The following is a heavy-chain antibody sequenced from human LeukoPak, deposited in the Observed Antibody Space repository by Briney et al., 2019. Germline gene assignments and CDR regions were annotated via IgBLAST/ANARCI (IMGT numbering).Heavy chain of an antibody. J-gene: IGHJ1*01. D-gene: IGHD6-13*01. CDR2: ISHSGST. V-gene: IGHV4-34*01. CDR1: GGSLSGYY. CDR3: ARGRPRGLYTSNWTEYLHY. Sequence: PSETLSLTCAVYGGSLSGYYWSWIRQSPGKGLEWIGEISHSGSTHYDSSLKSRVAISVDTSTNQFSLKLSSVTAADTAIYYCARGRPRGLYTSNWTEYLHYWGQGTLVTDSS.